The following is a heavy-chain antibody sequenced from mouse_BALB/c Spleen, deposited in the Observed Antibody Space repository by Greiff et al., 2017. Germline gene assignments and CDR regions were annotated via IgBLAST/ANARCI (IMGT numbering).Heavy chain of an antibody. J-gene: IGHJ4*01. CDR1: GFTFSSYG. CDR3: ARGGGRGYAMDY. V-gene: IGHV5-6-3*01. Sequence: QSGGSLKLSCAASGFTFSSYGMSWVRQTPDKRLELVATINSNGGSTYYPDSVKGRFTISRDNAKNTLYLQMSSLKSEDTAMYYCARGGGRGYAMDYWGQGTSVTVSS. CDR2: INSNGGST.